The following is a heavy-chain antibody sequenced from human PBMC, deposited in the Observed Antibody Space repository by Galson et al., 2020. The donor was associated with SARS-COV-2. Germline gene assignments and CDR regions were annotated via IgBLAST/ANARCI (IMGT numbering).Heavy chain of an antibody. CDR2: IDWDDDK. CDR1: GFSLSTSGMC. CDR3: ARIRVATYYDILTGYYTYYYYGMDV. V-gene: IGHV2-70*11. D-gene: IGHD3-9*01. J-gene: IGHJ6*02. Sequence: ESGPTLVKPTQTLTLTCTFSGFSLSTSGMCVSWIRQPPGKALEWLARIDWDDDKYYSTSLKTRLTISKDTSKNQVVLTMTNMDPVDTATYYCARIRVATYYDILTGYYTYYYYGMDVWGQGTTVTVSS.